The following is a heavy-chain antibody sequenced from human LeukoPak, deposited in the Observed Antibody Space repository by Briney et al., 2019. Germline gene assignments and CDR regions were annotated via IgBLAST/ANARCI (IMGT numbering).Heavy chain of an antibody. CDR3: AREGSDTAMGFDY. CDR1: GGSISSGGYY. Sequence: SQTLSLTSTVSGGSISSGGYYWSWIRQHPGKGLEWIGYIYYSGSTYYNPSLKSRVTISVDTSKNQFSLKLRSVTAADTAVYYCAREGSDTAMGFDYWGQGTLVTVSS. D-gene: IGHD5-18*01. V-gene: IGHV4-31*03. CDR2: IYYSGST. J-gene: IGHJ4*02.